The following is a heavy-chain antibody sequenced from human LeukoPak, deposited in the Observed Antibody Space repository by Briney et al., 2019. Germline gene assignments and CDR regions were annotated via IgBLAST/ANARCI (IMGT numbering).Heavy chain of an antibody. Sequence: SETLSLTCTVSGGSISSSSYYWGWIRQPPGKGLEWIGSIYYSGSTYYNPSLKSRVTISVDTSKNQFSLKLSSVTAADTAVYYCASGYYDFWSGYYVSPHNGQYYFDYWGQGTLVTVSS. J-gene: IGHJ4*02. CDR1: GGSISSSSYY. CDR2: IYYSGST. D-gene: IGHD3-3*01. CDR3: ASGYYDFWSGYYVSPHNGQYYFDY. V-gene: IGHV4-39*01.